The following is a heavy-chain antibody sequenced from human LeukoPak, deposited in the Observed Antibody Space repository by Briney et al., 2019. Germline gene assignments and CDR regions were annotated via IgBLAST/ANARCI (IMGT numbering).Heavy chain of an antibody. V-gene: IGHV1-2*02. CDR1: GYTFTGYY. Sequence: GASVKVSCKASGYTFTGYYMHWVRRGPGQGLEWMGGINPNSGGTSYAQKFQGRVTMTRDTSISTAYMELSRLRSDDTAVYYCARDRMVGTVVPAAKVWASGMDVWGQGTTVTVSS. CDR3: ARDRMVGTVVPAAKVWASGMDV. D-gene: IGHD2-2*01. J-gene: IGHJ6*02. CDR2: INPNSGGT.